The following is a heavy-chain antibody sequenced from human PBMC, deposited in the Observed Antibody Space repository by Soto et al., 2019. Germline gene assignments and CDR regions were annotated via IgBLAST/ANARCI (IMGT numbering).Heavy chain of an antibody. CDR2: INHSGST. CDR3: ARDKITGLFDY. Sequence: TLSLTCAVYGGSFSGYYWSWIRQPPGKGLEWIGEINHSGSTNYNPSLKSRVTISVDTSKNQFSLKLTSVTAADTAVYYCARDKITGLFDYWGQGTLVTVSS. J-gene: IGHJ4*02. V-gene: IGHV4-34*01. D-gene: IGHD2-8*02. CDR1: GGSFSGYY.